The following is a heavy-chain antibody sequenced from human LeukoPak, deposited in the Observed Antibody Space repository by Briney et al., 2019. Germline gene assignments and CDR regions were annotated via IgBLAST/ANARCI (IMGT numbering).Heavy chain of an antibody. CDR3: VSTGENGVWGFDY. J-gene: IGHJ4*02. Sequence: GESLKISCKGSGYSFTSYWIGWVRQLPGKGLEWMGIIYPGDSDTRYSPSFQGQVTISADKSISTAYLQWSSLKASDTAMYYCVSTGENGVWGFDYWGQGTLVTVSS. CDR2: IYPGDSDT. V-gene: IGHV5-51*01. D-gene: IGHD2-8*01. CDR1: GYSFTSYW.